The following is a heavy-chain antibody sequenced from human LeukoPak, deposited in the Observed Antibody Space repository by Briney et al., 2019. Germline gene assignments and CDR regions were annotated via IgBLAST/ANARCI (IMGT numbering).Heavy chain of an antibody. J-gene: IGHJ4*02. CDR2: IYYSGST. CDR1: GGSISSSSYY. Sequence: SETLSLTCTVSGGSISSSSYYWGWIRQPPGKGLEWIGSIYYSGSTYYNPSLKSRVTISVDTSKNQLSLKLSSVTAADTAVYYCARGTPNDFWSGRNDYWGQGTLVTVSS. D-gene: IGHD3-3*01. V-gene: IGHV4-39*07. CDR3: ARGTPNDFWSGRNDY.